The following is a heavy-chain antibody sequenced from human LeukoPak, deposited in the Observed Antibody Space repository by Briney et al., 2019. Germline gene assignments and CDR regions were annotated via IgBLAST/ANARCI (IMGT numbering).Heavy chain of an antibody. V-gene: IGHV1-69*13. D-gene: IGHD3-16*01. J-gene: IGHJ4*02. CDR1: GGTFGSYA. CDR3: ARGGGPTSPYFDY. CDR2: IIPIFGTA. Sequence: ASVKVSCKASGGTFGSYAISWVRQAPGQGLDWMGGIIPIFGTANYAQKFQGRVTITADESTSTAYMELSSLRSEDTAVYYCARGGGPTSPYFDYWGQGTLVTVSS.